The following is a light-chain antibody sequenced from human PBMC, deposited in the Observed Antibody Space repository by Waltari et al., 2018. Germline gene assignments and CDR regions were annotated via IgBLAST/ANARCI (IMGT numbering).Light chain of an antibody. J-gene: IGLJ2*01. CDR3: SSYAGSNKLI. CDR2: EVD. Sequence: QSALTQPPSASGSPGQTVIISCTGPSSDIGAYKYVSWYQQLPGIAPALIIYEVDRRPPGVPDRFSGSKSGNTASLTVSGLQTEDEGDYYCSSYAGSNKLIFGGVTKLTVL. V-gene: IGLV2-8*01. CDR1: SSDIGAYKY.